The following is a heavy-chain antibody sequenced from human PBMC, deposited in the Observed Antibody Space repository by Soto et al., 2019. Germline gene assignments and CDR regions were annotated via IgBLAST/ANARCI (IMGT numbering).Heavy chain of an antibody. D-gene: IGHD2-2*01. CDR3: ARGQGVVVPAAIRRYYYGMDV. CDR2: INHSGST. Sequence: SETLSLTCAVYGGSFSGYYWSWIRQPPGKGLEWVGEINHSGSTNYNPSLKSRVTISVDTSKNQFSLKLSSVTAADTAVYYCARGQGVVVPAAIRRYYYGMDVWGQGTTVTVSS. J-gene: IGHJ6*02. V-gene: IGHV4-34*01. CDR1: GGSFSGYY.